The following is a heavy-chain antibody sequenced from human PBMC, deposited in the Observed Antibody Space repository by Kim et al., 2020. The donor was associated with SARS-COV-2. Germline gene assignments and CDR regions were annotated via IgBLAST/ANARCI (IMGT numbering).Heavy chain of an antibody. CDR1: GFTFDDYG. D-gene: IGHD1-26*01. CDR3: VRGYSGGPFDL. V-gene: IGHV3-20*01. CDR2: INRNSDST. Sequence: GGSLRLSCAASGFTFDDYGMSWVRQAPGKGLEWVSGINRNSDSTGYADSVKGRFTISRDNAKNSLFLQMNCPRAEDTALYHCVRGYSGGPFDLWGQGTLVTVAS. J-gene: IGHJ4*02.